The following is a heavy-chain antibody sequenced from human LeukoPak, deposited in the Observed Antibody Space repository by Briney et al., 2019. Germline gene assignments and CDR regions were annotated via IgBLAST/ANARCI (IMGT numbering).Heavy chain of an antibody. V-gene: IGHV1-69*13. CDR2: IIPIFGAP. Sequence: GASVKVSCKASGGTFSSYAISWVRQAPGQGLEWMGGIIPIFGAPNYAQKFQGRVTITADESTSTAYMELSSLRSEDTAVYYCARVLYSGYDDSAFDIWGQGTMVTVSS. D-gene: IGHD5-12*01. CDR3: ARVLYSGYDDSAFDI. CDR1: GGTFSSYA. J-gene: IGHJ3*02.